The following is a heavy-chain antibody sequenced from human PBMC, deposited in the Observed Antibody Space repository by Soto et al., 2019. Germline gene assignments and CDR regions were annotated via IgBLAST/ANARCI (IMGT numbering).Heavy chain of an antibody. CDR2: IYYSGST. V-gene: IGHV4-39*07. CDR1: DGSIISSSYC. J-gene: IGHJ4*02. Sequence: PSQTLCLTCSVSDGSIISSSYCWGLIRQPPGKGLEWIGSIYYSGSTYYNPSLKSRVTISVDTSKNQFSLKLSSVTAADTAVYYCARGGRGLVTSPPTLEYWGQGTLVTVSS. CDR3: ARGGRGLVTSPPTLEY. D-gene: IGHD3-9*01.